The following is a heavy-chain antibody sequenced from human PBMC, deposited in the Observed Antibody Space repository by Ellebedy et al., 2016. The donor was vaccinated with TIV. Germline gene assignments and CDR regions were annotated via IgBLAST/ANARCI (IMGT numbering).Heavy chain of an antibody. CDR3: TSVVLGGDY. V-gene: IGHV1-3*04. CDR2: INTGNGNT. D-gene: IGHD2-21*01. J-gene: IGHJ1*01. CDR1: GHTFTTYG. Sequence: ASVKVSXXASGHTFTTYGIHWVRQAPGQRPEWMGWINTGNGNTKYSQNFQGRVTITRDTSATIAYMELSSLISEDTGIYYCTSVVLGGDYWGQGTLVSVSS.